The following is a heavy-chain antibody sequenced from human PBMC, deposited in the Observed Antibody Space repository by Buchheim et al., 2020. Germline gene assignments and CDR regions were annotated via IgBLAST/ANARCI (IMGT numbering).Heavy chain of an antibody. V-gene: IGHV3-30-3*01. D-gene: IGHD7-27*01. J-gene: IGHJ4*02. Sequence: QVQLVESGGGVVQPGRSLRLSCAASGFTFSSYAMHWVRQAPCKGLQWVAVISYDGSNKYYADSVKGRFTISRDNSKNTLYLQMNSLRAENTAVYYCAREEALTGGFDYWGQGTL. CDR3: AREEALTGGFDY. CDR2: ISYDGSNK. CDR1: GFTFSSYA.